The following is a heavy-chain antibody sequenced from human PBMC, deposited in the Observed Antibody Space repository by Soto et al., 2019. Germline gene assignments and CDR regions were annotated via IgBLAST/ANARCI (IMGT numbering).Heavy chain of an antibody. J-gene: IGHJ4*02. CDR3: ARAPMFYGSGSLSYFDY. CDR1: GYTFTSYA. Sequence: QVQLVQSGAEVKKPGASVKVSCKASGYTFTSYAMHWVRQAPGQRLEWMGWINAGNGNTKYSQKFQGRVTITRDTSASTAYMELSRLRSEDTAVYYCARAPMFYGSGSLSYFDYWGQGTLVTVSS. V-gene: IGHV1-3*01. CDR2: INAGNGNT. D-gene: IGHD3-10*01.